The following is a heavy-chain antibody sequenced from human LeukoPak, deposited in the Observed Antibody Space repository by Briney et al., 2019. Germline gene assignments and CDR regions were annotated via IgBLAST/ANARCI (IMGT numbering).Heavy chain of an antibody. CDR1: GGSISSYY. J-gene: IGHJ4*02. CDR2: IYTSGST. V-gene: IGHV4-4*07. Sequence: SETLSLTCTVSGGSISSYYWSWIRQPAGKGLEWIGRIYTSGSTNYNPSLKSRVTMSVDTSKNQFSLKLSSVTAADTAVYYCAGDFTEYDFWSGYYPYYFDYWGQGTLVTVSS. CDR3: AGDFTEYDFWSGYYPYYFDY. D-gene: IGHD3-3*01.